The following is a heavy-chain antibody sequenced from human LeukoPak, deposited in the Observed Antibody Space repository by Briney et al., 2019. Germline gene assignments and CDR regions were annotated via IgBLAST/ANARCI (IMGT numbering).Heavy chain of an antibody. CDR3: ARASSYGHGWYYYYYMDV. CDR2: IYYSGST. V-gene: IGHV4-59*01. Sequence: SETLSLTCTVSGGSISSYYWSWIRQPPGKGLEWIGYIYYSGSTKYNPSLKSRVTISVDTSKNQFSLKLSSVTAADTAVYYCARASSYGHGWYYYYYMDVWGKGTTVTVSS. J-gene: IGHJ6*03. CDR1: GGSISSYY. D-gene: IGHD5-18*01.